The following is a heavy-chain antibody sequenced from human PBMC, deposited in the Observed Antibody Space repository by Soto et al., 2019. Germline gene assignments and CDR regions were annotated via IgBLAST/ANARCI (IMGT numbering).Heavy chain of an antibody. Sequence: GGSLRLSCAASGFTFSSYAMSWVRQAPGKGLEWVSAISGSGGSTYYADSVKGRFTISRDNSKNTLYLQMNSLRAEDTAVYYCAKDTVLAYYYDSSGQPALYNWFDPWGQGTLVTVSS. CDR1: GFTFSSYA. D-gene: IGHD3-22*01. J-gene: IGHJ5*02. V-gene: IGHV3-23*01. CDR3: AKDTVLAYYYDSSGQPALYNWFDP. CDR2: ISGSGGST.